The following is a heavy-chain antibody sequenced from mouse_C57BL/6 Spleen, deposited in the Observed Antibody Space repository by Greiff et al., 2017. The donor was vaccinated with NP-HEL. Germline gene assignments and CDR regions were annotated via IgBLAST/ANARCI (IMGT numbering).Heavy chain of an antibody. CDR3: ARDRQYYGSLYYFDY. CDR1: GFTFSSYA. J-gene: IGHJ2*01. V-gene: IGHV5-4*01. D-gene: IGHD1-1*01. CDR2: ISDGGSYT. Sequence: EVQVVESGGGLVKPGGSLKLSCAASGFTFSSYAMSWVRQTPEKRLEWVATISDGGSYTYYPDNVKGRFTISRDNAKNNLYLQMSHLKSEDTAMYYCARDRQYYGSLYYFDYWGQGTTLTVSS.